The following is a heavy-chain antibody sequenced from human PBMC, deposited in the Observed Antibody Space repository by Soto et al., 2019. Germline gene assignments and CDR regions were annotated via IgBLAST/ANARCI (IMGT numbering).Heavy chain of an antibody. CDR2: IYYSGST. CDR1: GGSVSSGSYY. J-gene: IGHJ3*02. Sequence: TLSLTCTVSGGSVSSGSYYWSWIRQPPGKGLEWIGYIYYSGSTNYNPSLKSRVTISVDTSKNQFSLYLQMDSLRAGDTALYYCARDDIGAPNAFDMWGQGTMVTVSS. D-gene: IGHD2-15*01. CDR3: ARDDIGAPNAFDM. V-gene: IGHV4-61*01.